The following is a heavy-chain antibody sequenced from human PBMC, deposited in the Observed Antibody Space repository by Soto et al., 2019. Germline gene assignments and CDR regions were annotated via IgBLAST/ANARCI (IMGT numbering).Heavy chain of an antibody. CDR3: ARHRTYYYGSGAFPLGFDP. V-gene: IGHV4-59*08. CDR2: IYYSGST. J-gene: IGHJ5*02. D-gene: IGHD3-10*01. CDR1: GGSISSYY. Sequence: SETLSLTCTVSGGSISSYYWSWIRQPPGKGLEWIGYIYYSGSTNYNPSLKSRVTISVDTSKNQFSLKLSSVTAADTAVYYCARHRTYYYGSGAFPLGFDPWGQGTLVTVSS.